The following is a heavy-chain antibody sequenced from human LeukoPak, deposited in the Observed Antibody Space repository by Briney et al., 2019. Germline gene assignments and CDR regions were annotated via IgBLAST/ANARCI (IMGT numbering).Heavy chain of an antibody. CDR1: AYTFTIYG. CDR2: ISAYNGNT. Sequence: GASVKVSFKSSAYTFTIYGISWVRQAPGQGLEWMGWISAYNGNTNYAQKLQGRVTMTTDTSTSTACMELRSLRSDDKAVYYCARDRRYRSRWYGACDILGEARMVTVSS. V-gene: IGHV1-18*01. D-gene: IGHD6-19*01. CDR3: ARDRRYRSRWYGACDI. J-gene: IGHJ3*02.